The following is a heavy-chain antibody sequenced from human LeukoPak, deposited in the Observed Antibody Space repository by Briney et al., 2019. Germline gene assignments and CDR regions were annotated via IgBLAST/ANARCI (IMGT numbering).Heavy chain of an antibody. V-gene: IGHV4-59*01. CDR1: GGSISSYY. CDR3: ARVVSGSYYEGWFDP. D-gene: IGHD1-26*01. J-gene: IGHJ5*02. CDR2: IYYSGST. Sequence: SETLSLTCTVSGGSISSYYWSWLRQPPGKGLEWIGYIYYSGSTNYNPSLKSRVTISVDTSKNQFSLKLSSVTAADTAVYYCARVVSGSYYEGWFDPWGQGTLVTVSS.